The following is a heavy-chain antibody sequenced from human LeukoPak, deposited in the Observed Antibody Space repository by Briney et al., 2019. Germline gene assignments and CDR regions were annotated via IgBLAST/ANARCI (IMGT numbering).Heavy chain of an antibody. D-gene: IGHD3-22*01. CDR3: ARDPTPVNYYDSSFEP. Sequence: ASVKVSCKASGYTFTSYGISWVRQAPGQGLEWMGWISAYNGNTNYAQKLQGRVTMTTDTSTSTAYMELRSLRSDDTAVYYCARDPTPVNYYDSSFEPWGQGTLVTVSS. J-gene: IGHJ5*02. V-gene: IGHV1-18*01. CDR1: GYTFTSYG. CDR2: ISAYNGNT.